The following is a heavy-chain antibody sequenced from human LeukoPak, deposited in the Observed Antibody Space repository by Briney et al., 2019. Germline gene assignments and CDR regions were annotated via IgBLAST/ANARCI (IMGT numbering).Heavy chain of an antibody. CDR1: VFTLTTHW. D-gene: IGHD1-26*01. Sequence: GRCLRLSCAASVFTLTTHWIHWGRQSPRKGRRCGSRINGDGTTTRYADSVNCRVTTSKVNAKNTPYLEMDRLIAEHTAVYYGERRWYPGTYYYFDLWGQGPLVTVSS. V-gene: IGHV3-74*01. CDR3: ERRWYPGTYYYFDL. CDR2: INGDGTTT. J-gene: IGHJ4*02.